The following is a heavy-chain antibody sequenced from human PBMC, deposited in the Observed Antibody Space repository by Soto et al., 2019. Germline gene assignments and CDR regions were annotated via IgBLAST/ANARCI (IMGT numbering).Heavy chain of an antibody. CDR3: AKEMRAAAAGMDYYYGMDV. J-gene: IGHJ6*01. CDR1: GFTFSSYG. D-gene: IGHD6-13*01. Sequence: QVQLVESGGGVVQPGRSLRLSCAASGFTFSSYGMHWVRQAPGKGLEWVAVISYDGSNKYYADSVKGRFTISRDNSKNTLYLQMNSLRAEDTAVYYCAKEMRAAAAGMDYYYGMDVW. CDR2: ISYDGSNK. V-gene: IGHV3-30*18.